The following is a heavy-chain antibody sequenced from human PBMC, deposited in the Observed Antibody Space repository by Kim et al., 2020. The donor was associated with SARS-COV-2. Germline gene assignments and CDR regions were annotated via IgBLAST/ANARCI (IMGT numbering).Heavy chain of an antibody. CDR3: ARDVGSSMDV. CDR2: SNT. D-gene: IGHD2-2*01. Sequence: SNTYYADYVKGRVTISRDNSKNTLYLQMNSLRAEDTAVYYCARDVGSSMDVWGQGTTVTVSS. V-gene: IGHV3-30*01. J-gene: IGHJ6*02.